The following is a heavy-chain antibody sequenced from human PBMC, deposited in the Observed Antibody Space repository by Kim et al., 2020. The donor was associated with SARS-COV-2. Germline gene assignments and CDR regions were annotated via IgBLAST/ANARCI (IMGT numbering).Heavy chain of an antibody. V-gene: IGHV3-13*01. D-gene: IGHD4-17*01. CDR3: ARVHGGYGDYDWYFDL. J-gene: IGHJ2*01. Sequence: SVKGRFTISRENAKNSLYLQMNSLRDGDTAVYYCARVHGGYGDYDWYFDLWGRGTLVTVSS.